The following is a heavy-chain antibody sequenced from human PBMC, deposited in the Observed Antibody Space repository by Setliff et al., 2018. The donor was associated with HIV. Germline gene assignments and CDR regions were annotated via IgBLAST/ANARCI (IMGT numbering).Heavy chain of an antibody. D-gene: IGHD1-26*01. Sequence: PGESLKISCKGSGYSFTSYWIGWVRQMPGKGLEWMGIIYPGDSDTRYSPSFQGQVTISADTSISTAYLQWSSLKASDTAIYYCARRRVGGPDWASFDYWGQGTLVTV. CDR2: IYPGDSDT. V-gene: IGHV5-51*01. CDR1: GYSFTSYW. CDR3: ARRRVGGPDWASFDY. J-gene: IGHJ4*02.